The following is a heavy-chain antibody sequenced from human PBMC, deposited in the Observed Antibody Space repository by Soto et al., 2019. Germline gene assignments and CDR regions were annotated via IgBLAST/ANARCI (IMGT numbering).Heavy chain of an antibody. Sequence: GESLKISCKGSGYSFTSYWIGWVRQMPGKGLEWTGIIYPGDSDTRYSPSFQGQVTISADKSISTAYLQWSSLKASDTAMYYCARLSDIVVVPARNRTKYGRDVWGHGTTVTV. CDR3: ARLSDIVVVPARNRTKYGRDV. D-gene: IGHD2-2*01. CDR1: GYSFTSYW. V-gene: IGHV5-51*01. J-gene: IGHJ6*02. CDR2: IYPGDSDT.